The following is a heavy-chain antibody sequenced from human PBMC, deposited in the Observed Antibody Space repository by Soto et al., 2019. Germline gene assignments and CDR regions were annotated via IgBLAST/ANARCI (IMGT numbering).Heavy chain of an antibody. CDR1: GYSFTSYW. V-gene: IGHV5-51*01. D-gene: IGHD6-19*01. J-gene: IGHJ5*02. Sequence: GESLKISCKGSGYSFTSYWIGWVRQMPGKGLEWMGIIYPGDSDTRYSPSFQGQVTISADKSISTAYLQWSSLKASDTAMYYCARQYSSGWHKKRTSNWFDPWGQGTLVTVSS. CDR2: IYPGDSDT. CDR3: ARQYSSGWHKKRTSNWFDP.